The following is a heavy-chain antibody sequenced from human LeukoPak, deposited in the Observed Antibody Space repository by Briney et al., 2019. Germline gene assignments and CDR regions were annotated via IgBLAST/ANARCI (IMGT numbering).Heavy chain of an antibody. CDR2: INHSGST. Sequence: SSETLSLTCAVYGGSFSGYYWSWIRQPPGKGLEWIGEINHSGSTNYNPSLKSRVTISVDTSKNQFSLKLSSVTAADTAVYYCARDLRSSGYYAFDYWGEGILVTVSS. D-gene: IGHD3-22*01. CDR1: GGSFSGYY. CDR3: ARDLRSSGYYAFDY. V-gene: IGHV4-34*01. J-gene: IGHJ4*02.